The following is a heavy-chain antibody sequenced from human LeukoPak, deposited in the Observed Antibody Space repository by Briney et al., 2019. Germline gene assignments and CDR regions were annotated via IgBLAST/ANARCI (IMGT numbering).Heavy chain of an antibody. V-gene: IGHV3-48*03. Sequence: GGSLRLSCAASGFTFKGYEMNWVRQGPGKGLEWVSYISSSGSTIYYADSVKGRFTISRDNAKNSLYLQMNSLRAEDTAVYYCARELAVGGTWFDPWGQGTLVTVSS. J-gene: IGHJ5*02. CDR1: GFTFKGYE. CDR3: ARELAVGGTWFDP. CDR2: ISSSGSTI. D-gene: IGHD6-19*01.